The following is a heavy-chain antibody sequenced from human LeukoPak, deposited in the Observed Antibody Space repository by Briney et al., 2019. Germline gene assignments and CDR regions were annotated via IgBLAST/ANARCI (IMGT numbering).Heavy chain of an antibody. J-gene: IGHJ5*02. V-gene: IGHV1-8*01. Sequence: ASVKVSCKASGYTFTSYDINWGRQATGQGLEWMGWMNPNSGNTGYAQKFQGRVTMTRNTSISTAYMELSSLRSEDTAVYYCAREWNGSGSYCWFDPWGQGTLVTVSS. CDR2: MNPNSGNT. CDR3: AREWNGSGSYCWFDP. D-gene: IGHD3-10*01. CDR1: GYTFTSYD.